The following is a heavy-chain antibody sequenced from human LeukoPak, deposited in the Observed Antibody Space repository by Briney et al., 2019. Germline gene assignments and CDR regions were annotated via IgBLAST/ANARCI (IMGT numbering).Heavy chain of an antibody. D-gene: IGHD3-22*01. CDR1: GESFSGYY. CDR3: ARDNYDTSFDY. Sequence: SETLSLTCAVYGESFSGYYWSWIRQTPGKGLEWIGEIHHNGSPEIDQSGNTNYNPSLKSRVTISVDTSKNQFSLKVTSVTAADTAVYYCARDNYDTSFDYWGQGTLVTVSS. V-gene: IGHV4-34*01. J-gene: IGHJ4*02. CDR2: IHHNGSPEIDQSGNT.